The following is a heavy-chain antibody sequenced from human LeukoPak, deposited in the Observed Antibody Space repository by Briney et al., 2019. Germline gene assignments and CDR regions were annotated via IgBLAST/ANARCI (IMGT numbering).Heavy chain of an antibody. V-gene: IGHV3-7*01. CDR3: TMIEWERWRG. CDR2: IKQDGSEK. Sequence: GGSLRLSCAASEFSVGSNYMNWVRQAPGKGLEWVANIKQDGSEKYYVDSVKGRFTVSRDNTKNSLYLQMNSLRAEDTAVYYCTMIEWERWRGWGQGTLVTVSS. D-gene: IGHD1-26*01. J-gene: IGHJ4*02. CDR1: EFSVGSNY.